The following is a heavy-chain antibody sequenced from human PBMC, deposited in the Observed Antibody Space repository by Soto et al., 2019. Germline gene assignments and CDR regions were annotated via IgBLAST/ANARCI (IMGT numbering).Heavy chain of an antibody. CDR1: GGSISSGGYY. J-gene: IGHJ4*02. CDR2: IYYSGST. D-gene: IGHD3-10*01. V-gene: IGHV4-31*03. Sequence: QVQLQESGPGLVKPSQTLSLTCTVSGGSISSGGYYWSWIRQHPGKGLEWIGYIYYSGSTYYNPSLKSRVTISVDTSKNQFSLKLSSVTAADTAVYYCTRESGFGELLGIDYWGQGTLVTVSS. CDR3: TRESGFGELLGIDY.